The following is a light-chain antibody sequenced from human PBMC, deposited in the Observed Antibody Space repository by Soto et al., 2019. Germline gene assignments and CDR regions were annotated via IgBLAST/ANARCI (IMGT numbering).Light chain of an antibody. V-gene: IGKV3-11*01. CDR2: GAS. CDR1: QSVGSY. Sequence: EIVLTQSPATLSLSPGERATLSCRASQSVGSYLAWYQHKPGQAPRLLIYGASNRATDIPGRFSGRGSGTDFTLTISSLESGDSAVYYCQQRDKWPPTFGQGTKLEIK. J-gene: IGKJ2*01. CDR3: QQRDKWPPT.